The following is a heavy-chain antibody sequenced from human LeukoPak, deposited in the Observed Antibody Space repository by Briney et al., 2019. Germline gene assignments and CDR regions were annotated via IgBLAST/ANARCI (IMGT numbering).Heavy chain of an antibody. CDR3: ARDHHQRWLQYLFDY. CDR1: GFTFSSYA. Sequence: GGSLRLSCTASGFTFSSYAMSWVRQAPGKGLEWVSAISASGDSTNYADSVKGRFTISRDNSKNTLYLQMNSLRAEDTAVYYCARDHHQRWLQYLFDYWGQGTLVTVSS. D-gene: IGHD5-24*01. J-gene: IGHJ4*02. CDR2: ISASGDST. V-gene: IGHV3-23*01.